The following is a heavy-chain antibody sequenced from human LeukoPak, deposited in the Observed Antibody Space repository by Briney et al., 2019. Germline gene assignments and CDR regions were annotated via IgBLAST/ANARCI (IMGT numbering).Heavy chain of an antibody. CDR2: INHSGST. D-gene: IGHD1-26*01. Sequence: SETLSLTCAVYGGSFSGYYWSWIRQPPGKGLEWIGEINHSGSTNYNPSLKSRVTISVDTYKNQFSLKLSSVTAADTAVYYCAREDLLLRGFEGAGGDAFDIWGQGTMVTVSS. J-gene: IGHJ3*02. V-gene: IGHV4-34*01. CDR3: AREDLLLRGFEGAGGDAFDI. CDR1: GGSFSGYY.